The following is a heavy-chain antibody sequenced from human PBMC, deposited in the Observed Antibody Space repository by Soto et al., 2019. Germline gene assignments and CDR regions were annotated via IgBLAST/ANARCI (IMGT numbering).Heavy chain of an antibody. CDR2: ILVDGRT. Sequence: GGSLRLSCAASGFICSSYDMSWVRQAPGKGLEWVSTILVDGRTFYVDSVKGRFTISRDNSKNTVYLQMNSLTAGDTALYYCAKTTATAGGAFDICGQGTMVT. J-gene: IGHJ3*02. CDR3: AKTTATAGGAFDI. D-gene: IGHD1-1*01. V-gene: IGHV3-23*01. CDR1: GFICSSYD.